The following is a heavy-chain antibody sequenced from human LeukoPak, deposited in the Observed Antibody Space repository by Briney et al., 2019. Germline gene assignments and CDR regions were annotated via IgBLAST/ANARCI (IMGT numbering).Heavy chain of an antibody. J-gene: IGHJ6*03. CDR2: IYYSGST. V-gene: IGHV4-59*11. CDR3: ASTKRGYSYGYYYYYYMDV. Sequence: SETLSLTCSVSAGSISSHYWSWIRQSPGKGLEWIGYIYYSGSTSYNPSLKSRVTISVDTSKNQFSLKLSSVTAADTAVYYCASTKRGYSYGYYYYYYMDVWGKGTTVTVSS. CDR1: AGSISSHY. D-gene: IGHD5-18*01.